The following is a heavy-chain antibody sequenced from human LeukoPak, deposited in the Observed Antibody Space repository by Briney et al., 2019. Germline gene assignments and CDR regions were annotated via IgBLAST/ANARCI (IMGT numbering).Heavy chain of an antibody. J-gene: IGHJ6*03. CDR2: IKQDGSEK. Sequence: GGSLRLSCAASGFTFSGYWMSWVRQAPGKGLEWVANIKQDGSEKYYVDSVKGRFTISRDNAKNSLYLQMNSLRAEDTAVYYCARAPRVDYMDVWGKGTTVTVSS. CDR3: ARAPRVDYMDV. D-gene: IGHD2-15*01. CDR1: GFTFSGYW. V-gene: IGHV3-7*01.